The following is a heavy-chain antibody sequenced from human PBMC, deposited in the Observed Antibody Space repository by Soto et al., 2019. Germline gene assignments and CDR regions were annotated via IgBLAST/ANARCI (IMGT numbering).Heavy chain of an antibody. D-gene: IGHD2-21*01. Sequence: ASETLSLTCTVSGGFISSSTNYWGWIRQPPGKGLESIGTIYYSGSTSYNPSLESRLTISVDTSKNQFSLRLTSVTAADTAMYYCSRVHFVGTYRKETFYYFDYWGQGSLVTVSS. J-gene: IGHJ4*02. CDR3: SRVHFVGTYRKETFYYFDY. CDR1: GGFISSSTNY. CDR2: IYYSGST. V-gene: IGHV4-39*01.